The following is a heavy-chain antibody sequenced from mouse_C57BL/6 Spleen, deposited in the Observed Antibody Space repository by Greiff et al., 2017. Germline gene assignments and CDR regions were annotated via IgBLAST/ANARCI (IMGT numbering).Heavy chain of an antibody. CDR3: ARWRSSSYDGYSALDY. D-gene: IGHD1-1*01. CDR1: GYSFTDYN. V-gene: IGHV1-39*01. Sequence: VQLQQPGPELVKPGASVKISCKASGYSFTDYNMNWVKQSNGKSLEWIGVINPNYGTTSYNQKFKGKATLTVDQSSNTAYMQLNSLTSESSAVYYCARWRSSSYDGYSALDYWGQGTSVTVSS. CDR2: INPNYGTT. J-gene: IGHJ4*01.